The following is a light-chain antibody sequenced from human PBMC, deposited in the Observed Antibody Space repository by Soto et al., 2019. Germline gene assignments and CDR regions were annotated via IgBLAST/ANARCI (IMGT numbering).Light chain of an antibody. CDR2: TTS. CDR3: PQTNSFPRT. CDR1: QGISNW. V-gene: IGKV1-12*01. Sequence: DIQMTQSPSSVSASVGDRVTITCRASQGISNWLVWYQQKPGRAPKLLIHTTSNLESGVPSRFSGSGSGTDFTLTIPSLQPEDFATYYCPQTNSFPRTFGQGTRVEIK. J-gene: IGKJ1*01.